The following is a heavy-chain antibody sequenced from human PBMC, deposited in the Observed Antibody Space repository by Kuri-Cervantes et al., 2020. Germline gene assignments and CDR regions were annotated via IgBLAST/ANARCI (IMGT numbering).Heavy chain of an antibody. CDR3: AREVAWSLDIVGIYYYYGMDV. CDR1: GFTFSSYS. CDR2: ISSSSSYI. Sequence: GGSLRLSCAASGFTFSSYSMNWVRQAPGKGLEWVPSISSSSSYIYYADSVKGRFTISRDNAKNSLYLQMNSLRAEDTAVYYCAREVAWSLDIVGIYYYYGMDVWGQGTTVTVSS. D-gene: IGHD5-12*01. J-gene: IGHJ6*02. V-gene: IGHV3-21*01.